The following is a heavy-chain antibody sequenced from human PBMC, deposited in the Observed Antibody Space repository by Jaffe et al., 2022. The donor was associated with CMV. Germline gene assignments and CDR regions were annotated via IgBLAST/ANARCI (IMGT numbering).Heavy chain of an antibody. J-gene: IGHJ5*02. CDR2: IKSETDGGIT. CDR3: TTPGGSNGGNWFDP. V-gene: IGHV3-15*01. D-gene: IGHD3-16*01. Sequence: EVQLVESGGGVVKPGGSLRLSCAVSGFTVSKAWMSWVRQAPGKGLEWVGRIKSETDGGITDYPAPVKGRFTISRDDSKNTLYLQMNSLKSEDTAVYYCTTPGGSNGGNWFDPWGQGTLVTVSS. CDR1: GFTVSKAW.